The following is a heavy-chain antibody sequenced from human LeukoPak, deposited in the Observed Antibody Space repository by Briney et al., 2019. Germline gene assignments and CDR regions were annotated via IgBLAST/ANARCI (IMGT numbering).Heavy chain of an antibody. CDR1: GFTFSNAW. V-gene: IGHV3-15*07. Sequence: GGSLRLSCAASGFTFSNAWMNWVRQAPGKGLEWVGRIKSKTDGGTTDYAAPVKGRFTISRDVSKNTLYLQMNSLKTEDTAVYYCTTDLVVVAATYFDYWGQGTLVTVSS. D-gene: IGHD2-15*01. J-gene: IGHJ4*02. CDR3: TTDLVVVAATYFDY. CDR2: IKSKTDGGTT.